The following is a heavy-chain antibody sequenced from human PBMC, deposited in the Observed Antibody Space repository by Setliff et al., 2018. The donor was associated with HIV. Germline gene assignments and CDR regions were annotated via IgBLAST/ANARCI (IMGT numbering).Heavy chain of an antibody. V-gene: IGHV4-39*01. Sequence: PSETLSLTCTVSGGPFSSSSYYWGWIRQPPGKGLEWIGSLRPSGNTYYNPSLKSRVTISVDTSKNQFSLNLSSVTAADTAVYYCARGVYYYYDSDAYWYWFDPWGQGTLVTVSS. CDR3: ARGVYYYYDSDAYWYWFDP. J-gene: IGHJ5*02. D-gene: IGHD3-22*01. CDR2: LRPSGNT. CDR1: GGPFSSSSYY.